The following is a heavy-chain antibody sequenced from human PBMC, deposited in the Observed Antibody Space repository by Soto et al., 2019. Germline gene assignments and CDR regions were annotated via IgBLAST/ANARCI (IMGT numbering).Heavy chain of an antibody. J-gene: IGHJ4*02. Sequence: SETLSLTCTVSGGSISSYYWSWIRQPPGKGLEWIGYIYYSGSTNYNPSLKSRVTISVDTSKNQFSLKLSSVTAADTAVYYCARDANGSGSYWGQGTLVTVSS. CDR3: ARDANGSGSY. CDR1: GGSISSYY. D-gene: IGHD3-10*01. V-gene: IGHV4-59*12. CDR2: IYYSGST.